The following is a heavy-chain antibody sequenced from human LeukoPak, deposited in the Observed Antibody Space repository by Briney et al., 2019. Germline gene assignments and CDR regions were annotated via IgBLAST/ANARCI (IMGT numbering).Heavy chain of an antibody. Sequence: GGSLRLSCAASGFTFSSYGMHWVRQAPGKGLEWVAVISYDGSNKYCADSVKGRFTISRDNSKNTLYLQMNSLRAEDTAVYCCAKAVVAAIGYWGQGTLVTVSS. D-gene: IGHD2-15*01. V-gene: IGHV3-30*18. CDR3: AKAVVAAIGY. CDR2: ISYDGSNK. J-gene: IGHJ4*02. CDR1: GFTFSSYG.